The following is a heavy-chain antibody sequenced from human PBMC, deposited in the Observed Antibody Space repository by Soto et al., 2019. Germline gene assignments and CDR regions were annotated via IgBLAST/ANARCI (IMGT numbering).Heavy chain of an antibody. D-gene: IGHD3-22*01. Sequence: SETLSLTCTVSGGSISRSSYYWGWIRQPPGKGLEWIGSIYYSGSTYYNPSLKSRVTISVDTSKNQFSLKLSSVTAADTAVYYCARLSYYDSSGYYNDGAFDIWGQGTMVT. CDR2: IYYSGST. V-gene: IGHV4-39*01. CDR1: GGSISRSSYY. J-gene: IGHJ3*02. CDR3: ARLSYYDSSGYYNDGAFDI.